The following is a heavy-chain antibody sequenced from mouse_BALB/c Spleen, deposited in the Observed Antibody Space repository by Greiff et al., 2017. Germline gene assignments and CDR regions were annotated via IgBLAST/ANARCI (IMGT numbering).Heavy chain of an antibody. J-gene: IGHJ4*01. Sequence: VQLQQSGPELVKPGASVKISCKASGYSFTGYYMHWVKQSHVKSLEWIGRINPYNGATSYNQNFKDKASLTVDKSSSTAYMELHSLTSEDSAVYYCARSKGYDEAYYYAMDYWGQGTSVTVSS. CDR1: GYSFTGYY. V-gene: IGHV1-31*01. D-gene: IGHD2-14*01. CDR2: INPYNGAT. CDR3: ARSKGYDEAYYYAMDY.